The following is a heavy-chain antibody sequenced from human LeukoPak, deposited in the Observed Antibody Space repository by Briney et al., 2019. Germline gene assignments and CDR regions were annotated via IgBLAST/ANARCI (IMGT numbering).Heavy chain of an antibody. D-gene: IGHD3-10*01. Sequence: GGSLRLSCAASGFTFSSYGMHWVRQAPGKGLEWVAFIRYDGSNKYYADSVKGRFTISRDNSKNTLYLQMNSLRAEDTAVYYCAKGQAGYYGSGSYYIHWGQGTLVTVSS. CDR2: IRYDGSNK. CDR3: AKGQAGYYGSGSYYIH. V-gene: IGHV3-30*02. J-gene: IGHJ4*02. CDR1: GFTFSSYG.